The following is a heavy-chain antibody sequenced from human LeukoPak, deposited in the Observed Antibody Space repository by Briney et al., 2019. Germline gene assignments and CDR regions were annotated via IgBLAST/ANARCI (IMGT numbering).Heavy chain of an antibody. CDR2: IIPIFGTA. D-gene: IGHD2-15*01. CDR3: AREICSGGSCYDVGFDY. V-gene: IGHV1-69*13. CDR1: GGTFISYA. J-gene: IGHJ4*02. Sequence: ASVKVSCKASGGTFISYAISWVRQAPGQGLEWMGGIIPIFGTANYAQKFQGRVTITADESTSTAYMELSSLRSEDTAVYYCAREICSGGSCYDVGFDYWGQGTLVTVSS.